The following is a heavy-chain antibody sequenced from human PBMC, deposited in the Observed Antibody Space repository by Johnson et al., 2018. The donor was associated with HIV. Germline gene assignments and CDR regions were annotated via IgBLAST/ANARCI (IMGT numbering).Heavy chain of an antibody. D-gene: IGHD1-1*01. Sequence: QVQLVESGGGLVKPGGSLSPPCVSSGFTFSGYAMPWVRQAPGKGLEWVAVISSDGINKYYPASVKGRFTISRDNSKNTLYLQMNSLRAEDTAVYYCTTGAFHAYDMWGQGTMVTVSS. CDR3: TTGAFHAYDM. CDR2: ISSDGINK. J-gene: IGHJ3*02. V-gene: IGHV3-30*04. CDR1: GFTFSGYA.